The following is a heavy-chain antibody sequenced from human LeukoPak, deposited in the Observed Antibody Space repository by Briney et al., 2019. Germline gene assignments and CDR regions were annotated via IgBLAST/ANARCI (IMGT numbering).Heavy chain of an antibody. CDR1: GFTFSSYT. J-gene: IGHJ6*03. CDR3: ARDFSRPAHGEWRYFYYYYMDV. Sequence: GGSLRLSCAASGFTFSSYTMNWVRQAPGKGLEWVSSISGSGSYKFYADSVKGRFTVSRDNANNSLYLQMNSLRAEDTSVYYCARDFSRPAHGEWRYFYYYYMDVWGKGTTVTVSS. D-gene: IGHD3-3*01. V-gene: IGHV3-21*01. CDR2: ISGSGSYK.